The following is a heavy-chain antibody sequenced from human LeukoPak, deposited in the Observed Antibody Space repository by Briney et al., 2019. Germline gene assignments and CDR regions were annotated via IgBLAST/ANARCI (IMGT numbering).Heavy chain of an antibody. J-gene: IGHJ4*02. Sequence: SVKVSCXASGGTFSSYAISWVRQALGQGLEWMGGIIPIFGTANYAQKFQGRVTITADESTSTAYMELSSLRSEDTAVYYCASGYYDSSGYYDYWGQGTLVTVSS. D-gene: IGHD3-22*01. V-gene: IGHV1-69*01. CDR3: ASGYYDSSGYYDY. CDR1: GGTFSSYA. CDR2: IIPIFGTA.